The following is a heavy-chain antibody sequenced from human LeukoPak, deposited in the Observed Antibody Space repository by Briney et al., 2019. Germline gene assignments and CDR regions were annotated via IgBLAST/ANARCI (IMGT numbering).Heavy chain of an antibody. V-gene: IGHV1-69*13. CDR1: GGTFSSYA. Sequence: ASVKVPCKASGGTFSSYAISWVRQAPGQGLEWMGGIIPIFGTANYAQKFQGRVTITADESTSTAYMELSSLRSENTAVYYCAGTRGYGDYDGGYWGQGTLVTVSS. CDR2: IIPIFGTA. D-gene: IGHD4-17*01. J-gene: IGHJ4*02. CDR3: AGTRGYGDYDGGY.